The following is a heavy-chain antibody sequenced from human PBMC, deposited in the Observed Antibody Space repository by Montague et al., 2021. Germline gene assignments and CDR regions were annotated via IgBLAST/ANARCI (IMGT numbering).Heavy chain of an antibody. V-gene: IGHV3-74*01. D-gene: IGHD4-17*01. J-gene: IGHJ4*02. CDR1: GFTFSRYW. CDR3: ARQATVTTEVGWNYFDY. Sequence: SLRLSCAASGFTFSRYWMHWVRQAPGKGLVWVSRINSDGSSTSYADSVKGRFTISRDNAMNTLYLQMNSLRAEDTAVYYCARQATVTTEVGWNYFDYWGQGTLVTVSS. CDR2: INSDGSST.